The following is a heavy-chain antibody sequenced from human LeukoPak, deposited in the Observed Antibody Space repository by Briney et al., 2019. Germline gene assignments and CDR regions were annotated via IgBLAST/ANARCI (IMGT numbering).Heavy chain of an antibody. J-gene: IGHJ2*01. CDR1: GFTFSSYA. V-gene: IGHV3-64D*06. Sequence: GGSLRLSCSASGFTFSSYAMHWVRQAPGKGLEYVSAISSNGGSTYYADSVKGRFTISRDNYKNTLYLQMSSLRAEDTAVYYCVKDRRSVGATYWYFDLWGRGTLVTVSS. D-gene: IGHD1-26*01. CDR3: VKDRRSVGATYWYFDL. CDR2: ISSNGGST.